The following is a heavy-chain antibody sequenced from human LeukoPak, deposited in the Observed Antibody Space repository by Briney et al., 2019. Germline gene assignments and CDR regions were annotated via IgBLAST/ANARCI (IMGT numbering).Heavy chain of an antibody. CDR3: ARNYDYWSGYMSAFDY. Sequence: TGGSLRLSCAVSGFTFSDYAMSWVRQAPGKGLEWVSGISGSGAYSYYADSVKGRFTISRDNSMNTLYLQMNSLRAEDTAVYYCARNYDYWSGYMSAFDYWGQGTLVTVSS. CDR1: GFTFSDYA. J-gene: IGHJ4*02. V-gene: IGHV3-23*01. D-gene: IGHD3-3*01. CDR2: ISGSGAYS.